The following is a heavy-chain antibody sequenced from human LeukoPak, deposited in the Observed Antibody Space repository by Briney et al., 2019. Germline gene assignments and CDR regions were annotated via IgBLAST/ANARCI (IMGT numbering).Heavy chain of an antibody. CDR2: INHSGST. V-gene: IGHV4-34*01. Sequence: PETLSLTCAVYGGSFSGYYWSWIRQPPGKGLEWIGEINHSGSTNYNPSLKSRVTISVDTSKNQFSLKLSSVTAADTAVYYCARGRLRGYGRPAIYYFDYWGQGTLVTISS. J-gene: IGHJ4*02. D-gene: IGHD5-12*01. CDR3: ARGRLRGYGRPAIYYFDY. CDR1: GGSFSGYY.